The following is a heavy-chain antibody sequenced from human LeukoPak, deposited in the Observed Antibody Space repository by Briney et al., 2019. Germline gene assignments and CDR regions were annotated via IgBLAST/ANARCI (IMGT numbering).Heavy chain of an antibody. CDR2: ISGSGGST. CDR1: GFTFSSYA. Sequence: PGRSLRLSCAASGFTFSSYAMSWVRQAPGKGLEWVSAISGSGGSTYYADSVKGRFTISRDNSENTLYLQMNSLRAEDTAVYYCAKFLPTHIVVANYYFDYWGQGTLVTVSS. CDR3: AKFLPTHIVVANYYFDY. D-gene: IGHD2-21*01. J-gene: IGHJ4*02. V-gene: IGHV3-23*01.